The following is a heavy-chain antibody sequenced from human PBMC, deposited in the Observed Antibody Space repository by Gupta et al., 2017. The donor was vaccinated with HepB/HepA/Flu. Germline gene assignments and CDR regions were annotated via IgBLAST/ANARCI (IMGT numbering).Heavy chain of an antibody. CDR3: ARLTRKQLLWFGELIGWFDP. CDR2: IYPGDSDT. Sequence: EVQLVQSGAEVKKPGESLKISCKGSGYSFTSYWIGWVRQMPGKGLEWMGIIYPGDSDTRYSPSFQGQVTISADKSISTAYLQWSSLKASDTAMYYCARLTRKQLLWFGELIGWFDPWGQGTLVTVSS. CDR1: GYSFTSYW. J-gene: IGHJ5*02. D-gene: IGHD3-10*01. V-gene: IGHV5-51*01.